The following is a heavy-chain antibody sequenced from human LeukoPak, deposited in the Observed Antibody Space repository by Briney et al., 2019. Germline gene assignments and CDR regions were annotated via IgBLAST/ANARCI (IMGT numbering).Heavy chain of an antibody. Sequence: PSETLSLTCTVSGDSFSYFYWSWIRQPPGKGLEWIGYIYYSGRTNYNPSLKSRVTISVDTSKNQFSLNLSSVTAADTAVYYCARGEGDLLYNYLYVMDVWGKGTTVTISS. CDR1: GDSFSYFY. J-gene: IGHJ6*03. CDR3: ARGEGDLLYNYLYVMDV. V-gene: IGHV4-59*01. D-gene: IGHD2/OR15-2a*01. CDR2: IYYSGRT.